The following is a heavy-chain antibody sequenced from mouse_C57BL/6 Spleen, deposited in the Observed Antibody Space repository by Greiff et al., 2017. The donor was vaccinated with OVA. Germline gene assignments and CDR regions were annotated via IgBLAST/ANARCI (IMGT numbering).Heavy chain of an antibody. D-gene: IGHD2-4*01. V-gene: IGHV5-6*01. Sequence: EVQGVESGGDLVKPGGSLKLSCAASGFTFSSYGMSWVRQTPDKRLEWVATISSGGSYTYYPDSVKGRFTNSRDNAKNTLYLQMSSLKSEDTAMYDCARPVYYDYDDYAMDYWGQGTSVTVSS. CDR3: ARPVYYDYDDYAMDY. CDR1: GFTFSSYG. J-gene: IGHJ4*01. CDR2: ISSGGSYT.